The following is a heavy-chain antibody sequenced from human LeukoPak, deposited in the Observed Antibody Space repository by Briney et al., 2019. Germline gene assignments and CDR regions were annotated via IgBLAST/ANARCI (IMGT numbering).Heavy chain of an antibody. CDR2: IYPGDSDT. D-gene: IGHD6-19*01. CDR1: GYSFTSYW. Sequence: GESLKISCKGSGYSFTSYWIGWVRQMPGKGLEWMGIIYPGDSDTRYSPSFQGQVTISADKSISTAYLQWSSLKASDTAMYYCARHPSSGWHRWEVTESPYFDYWGQGTLVTVSS. CDR3: ARHPSSGWHRWEVTESPYFDY. J-gene: IGHJ4*02. V-gene: IGHV5-51*01.